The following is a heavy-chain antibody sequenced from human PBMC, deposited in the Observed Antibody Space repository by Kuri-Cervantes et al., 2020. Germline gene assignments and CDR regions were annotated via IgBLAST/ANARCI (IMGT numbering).Heavy chain of an antibody. CDR3: ARDLSGIAAAGTYFQH. V-gene: IGHV3-13*01. D-gene: IGHD6-13*01. Sequence: GESLKISCAASGFTFSSYDMHWVRQATGKGLEWVSAIGTAGDTYYPGSVKGRFTISRENAKNSLYLQMNSLRAGDTAVYYCARDLSGIAAAGTYFQHWGQGTLVTVSS. CDR2: IGTAGDT. J-gene: IGHJ1*01. CDR1: GFTFSSYD.